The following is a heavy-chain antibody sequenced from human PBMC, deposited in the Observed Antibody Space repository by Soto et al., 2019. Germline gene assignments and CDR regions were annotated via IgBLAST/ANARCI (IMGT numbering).Heavy chain of an antibody. J-gene: IGHJ5*02. CDR3: ARDLIAARPGWFDP. D-gene: IGHD6-6*01. CDR2: ISAYSGNT. V-gene: IGHV1-18*04. Sequence: VASMKVSCKASGYIFTDYYMRWVRQAPGQGLEWIGWISAYSGNTNYAQKFQGRVTMTTDTSTSTAYMELRSLRSDDTAVYYCARDLIAARPGWFDPWGQGTLV. CDR1: GYIFTDYY.